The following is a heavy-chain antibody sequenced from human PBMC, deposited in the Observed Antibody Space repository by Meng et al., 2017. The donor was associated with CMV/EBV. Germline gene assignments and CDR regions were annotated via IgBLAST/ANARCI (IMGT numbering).Heavy chain of an antibody. V-gene: IGHV3-48*03. CDR1: GFTFSSYE. CDR2: ISSSGDNT. D-gene: IGHD3-22*01. CDR3: ARGKFYYESSGYYAFYH. Sequence: GESLKISCAASGFTFSSYEMNWVRQAPGKGLEWVSYISSSGDNTYYADSVRGRFTISRDNARNSLFLQKNSLRAEDTAVYYCARGKFYYESSGYYAFYHWGQGTRVTVSS. J-gene: IGHJ5*02.